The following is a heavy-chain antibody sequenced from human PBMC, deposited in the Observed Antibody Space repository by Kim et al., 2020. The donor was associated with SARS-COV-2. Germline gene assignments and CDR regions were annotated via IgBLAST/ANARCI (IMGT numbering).Heavy chain of an antibody. CDR2: IIPIFGTA. Sequence: SVKVSCKASGGTFSSYAISWVRQAPGQGLEWMGGIIPIFGTANYAQKFQGRVTITADESTSTAYMELSSLRSEDTAVYYCASLTYYDFWSGYEPSRGYYYGMDVWGQGTTVTVSS. D-gene: IGHD3-3*01. CDR1: GGTFSSYA. CDR3: ASLTYYDFWSGYEPSRGYYYGMDV. J-gene: IGHJ6*02. V-gene: IGHV1-69*13.